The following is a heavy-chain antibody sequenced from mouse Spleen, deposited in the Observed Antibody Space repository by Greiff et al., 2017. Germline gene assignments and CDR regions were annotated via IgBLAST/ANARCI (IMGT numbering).Heavy chain of an antibody. CDR3: ARDYYGSYWYFDV. V-gene: IGHV5-16*01. D-gene: IGHD1-1*01. CDR2: INYDGSST. Sequence: EVKLMESEGGLVQPGSSMKLSCTASGFTFSDYYMAWVRQVPEKGLEWVANINYDGSSTYYLDSLKSRFIISRDNAKNILYLQMSSLKSEDTATYYCARDYYGSYWYFDVWGTGTTVTVSS. J-gene: IGHJ1*03. CDR1: GFTFSDYY.